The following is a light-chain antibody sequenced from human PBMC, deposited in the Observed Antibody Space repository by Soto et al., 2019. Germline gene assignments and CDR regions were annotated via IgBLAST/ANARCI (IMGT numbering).Light chain of an antibody. CDR3: QQYNTWPLT. CDR2: GAS. V-gene: IGKV3-15*01. J-gene: IGKJ4*01. Sequence: EIVMTQSPATLSVSPGERATLSCRASQRVSSILAWYQQKPGQAPRLLIYGASTRATGIPARFSGSGSGTEFTLTISSLQSEDFAVYYCQQYNTWPLTFGGGTKVEIK. CDR1: QRVSSI.